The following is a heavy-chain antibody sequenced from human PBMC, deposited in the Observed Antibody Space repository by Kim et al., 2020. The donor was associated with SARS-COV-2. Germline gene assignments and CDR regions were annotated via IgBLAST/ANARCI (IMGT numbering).Heavy chain of an antibody. CDR3: ASAPPYYYDSSGYYY. V-gene: IGHV3-48*02. J-gene: IGHJ4*02. D-gene: IGHD3-22*01. Sequence: GGSLRLSCAASGFTFSSYSMNWVRQAPGKGLEWVSYISSSSSTIYYADSVKGRFTISRDNAKNSLYLQMNSLRDEDTAVYYCASAPPYYYDSSGYYYWGQGTLVTVSS. CDR2: ISSSSSTI. CDR1: GFTFSSYS.